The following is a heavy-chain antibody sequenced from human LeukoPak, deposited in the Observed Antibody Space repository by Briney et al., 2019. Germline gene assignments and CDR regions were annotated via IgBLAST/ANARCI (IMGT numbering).Heavy chain of an antibody. V-gene: IGHV4-59*08. J-gene: IGHJ4*02. CDR1: GGSISGYF. Sequence: SETLSLTCTVSGGSISGYFWSWIRQPPGKGLEWIGYIHYSGSTNYNPSLNSRVTISVDTSKNQFSLRQSSVTAADTAVYYCARYGITIVRGGKYYFDSWGQGTLVTVSS. CDR3: ARYGITIVRGGKYYFDS. CDR2: IHYSGST. D-gene: IGHD3-10*01.